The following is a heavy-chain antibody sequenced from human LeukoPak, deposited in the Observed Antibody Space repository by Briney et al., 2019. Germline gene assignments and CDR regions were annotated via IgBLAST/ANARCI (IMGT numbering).Heavy chain of an antibody. CDR2: IYHSGST. V-gene: IGHV4-4*02. CDR3: ARQGHKLTLVDYYGMDV. J-gene: IGHJ6*02. D-gene: IGHD1-26*01. Sequence: SETLSLTCAVSGGFLSSSNGWSWVRQPPGKGLEWIGEIYHSGSTNYNPSLKSRVTISVDRSKNQFSLKLNSVTAADTAVYYCARQGHKLTLVDYYGMDVWGQGTTVTVSS. CDR1: GGFLSSSNG.